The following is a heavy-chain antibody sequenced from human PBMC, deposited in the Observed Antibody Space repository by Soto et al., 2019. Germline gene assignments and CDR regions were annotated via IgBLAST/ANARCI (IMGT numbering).Heavy chain of an antibody. CDR1: GXSVSSNSVA. CDR2: TYYRSNWYS. Sequence: LSLTFVISGXSVSSNSVAWNWIRQSPSRGLEWLGRTYYRSNWYSDYALSVRGRITINADTSQNQFSLQLNSVTPEDTAVYYCARYGTSWYLDYWGQGTLVTVSS. V-gene: IGHV6-1*01. CDR3: ARYGTSWYLDY. D-gene: IGHD6-13*01. J-gene: IGHJ4*02.